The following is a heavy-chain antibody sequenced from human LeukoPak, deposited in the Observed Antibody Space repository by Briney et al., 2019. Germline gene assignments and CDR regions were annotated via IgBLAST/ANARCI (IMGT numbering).Heavy chain of an antibody. V-gene: IGHV3-30*04. CDR3: AKDAGYYFDY. D-gene: IGHD6-13*01. CDR1: GFAFSDYA. Sequence: GGSLRLSCAASGFAFSDYAMHWVRQVPGKGLEWVAVISYDGSNKYYADSVKGRFTISRDNSKNTLYLQMNSLRAEDTAVYYCAKDAGYYFDYWGQGTLVTVSS. CDR2: ISYDGSNK. J-gene: IGHJ4*02.